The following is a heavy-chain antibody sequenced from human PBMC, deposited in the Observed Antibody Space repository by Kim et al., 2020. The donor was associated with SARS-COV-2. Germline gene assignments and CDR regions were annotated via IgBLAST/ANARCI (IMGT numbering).Heavy chain of an antibody. CDR3: ARDNPSRSSSWYPYYYYGMDV. CDR2: IYYSGST. V-gene: IGHV4-61*01. Sequence: SETLSLTCTVSGGSVSSGSYYWSWIRQPPGKGLEWIVYIYYSGSTNYNPSLKSRVTISVDTSKNQFSLKLSSVTAADTAVYYCARDNPSRSSSWYPYYYYGMDVWGQGTTVTVSS. J-gene: IGHJ6*02. D-gene: IGHD6-13*01. CDR1: GGSVSSGSYY.